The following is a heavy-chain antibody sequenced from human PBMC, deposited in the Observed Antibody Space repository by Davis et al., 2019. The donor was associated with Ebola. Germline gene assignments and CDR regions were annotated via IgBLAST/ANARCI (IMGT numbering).Heavy chain of an antibody. D-gene: IGHD6-6*01. V-gene: IGHV3-74*01. J-gene: IGHJ4*02. CDR1: GFTFSSYW. Sequence: PGGSLRLSCAASGFTFSSYWMHWVRQAPGKGLVWVSRINSDGSSTSYADSVKGRFTISRDNAKNSVSLQMNSLRAEDTAVYYCARGSSSSGFDYWGQGTLVTVSS. CDR3: ARGSSSSGFDY. CDR2: INSDGSST.